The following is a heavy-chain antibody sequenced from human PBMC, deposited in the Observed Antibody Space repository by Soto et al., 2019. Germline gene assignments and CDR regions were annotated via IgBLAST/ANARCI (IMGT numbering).Heavy chain of an antibody. V-gene: IGHV4-30-2*01. Sequence: SETLSLTCAVSGGSIISGGYSWSWIRQPPVKGLEWIGYIYHSGSTYYNPSLKSRVTISVDRSKNQFCLRLTDVTAADTAKYYCARGPRSRSYSVDGFDLWGQGTVVTVS. CDR3: ARGPRSRSYSVDGFDL. J-gene: IGHJ3*01. D-gene: IGHD1-26*01. CDR1: GGSIISGGYS. CDR2: IYHSGST.